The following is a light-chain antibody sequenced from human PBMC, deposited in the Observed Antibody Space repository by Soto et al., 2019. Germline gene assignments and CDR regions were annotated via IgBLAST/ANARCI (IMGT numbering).Light chain of an antibody. CDR3: EQSYSTPPT. Sequence: DIQMTQSPSSLSASVGDRVTITCRASQSISTYLNWYQQKRGEAPNLLIYTASTLQSGVPSRFSGSGSGTDFTLTINSLRPEDFATYYCEQSYSTPPTFGRGTKLEIK. J-gene: IGKJ2*01. CDR1: QSISTY. V-gene: IGKV1-39*01. CDR2: TAS.